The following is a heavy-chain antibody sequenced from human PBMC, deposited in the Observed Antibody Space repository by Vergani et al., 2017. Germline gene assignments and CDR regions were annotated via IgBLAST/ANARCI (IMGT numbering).Heavy chain of an antibody. V-gene: IGHV4-61*01. CDR3: ARRYCSTNSCSGFDY. CDR2: IYYIGST. J-gene: IGHJ4*02. Sequence: QVQLQESGPGLVKPSETLSLTCTVSGASVSSDNYYWSWIRQPPGKGLEWIGYIYYIGSTNYNPSLKSRVTISVDTSKNQFSLKLSSVTAADMAVYFCARRYCSTNSCSGFDYWGQGTLVTVSS. D-gene: IGHD2-2*01. CDR1: GASVSSDNYY.